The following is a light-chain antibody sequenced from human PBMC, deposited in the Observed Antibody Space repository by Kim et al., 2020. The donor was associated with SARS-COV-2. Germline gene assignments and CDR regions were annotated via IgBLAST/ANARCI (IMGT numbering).Light chain of an antibody. Sequence: GERATRACRASQSVSSYLAWYQQKPGQAPRLLIYDASNRATGIPARFSGSGSGTDFTLTISSLEPEDFAVYYCQQRYNWPEDPITFGQGTRLEIK. CDR1: QSVSSY. V-gene: IGKV3-11*01. CDR3: QQRYNWPEDPIT. CDR2: DAS. J-gene: IGKJ5*01.